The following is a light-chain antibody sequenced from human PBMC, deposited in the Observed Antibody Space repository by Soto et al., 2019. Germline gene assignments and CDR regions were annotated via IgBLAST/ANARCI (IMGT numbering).Light chain of an antibody. J-gene: IGLJ1*01. CDR1: TSDVGGYNY. V-gene: IGLV2-14*01. CDR3: SSYTSTTPYV. CDR2: DVN. Sequence: YALTQPASVSGYPGQSITISCTGTTSDVGGYNYVSWYQQHPGKAPKLMIYDVNKRPSGVSNRFSGSKSGNTASLTISGLQAEDEADYYCSSYTSTTPYVFGTGTKVTVL.